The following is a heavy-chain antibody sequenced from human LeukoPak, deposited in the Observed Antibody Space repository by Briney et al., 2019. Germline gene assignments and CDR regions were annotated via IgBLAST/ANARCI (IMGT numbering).Heavy chain of an antibody. CDR2: IIPIFGTA. CDR3: ARSPRIRLWLPQGYYYYYMDV. J-gene: IGHJ6*03. V-gene: IGHV1-69*13. Sequence: SVKVSCKASGGTFSSYAISWVRQAPGQGLEWMGGIIPIFGTANYAQKFQGRVTITADESTSTAYMELSSLRSEDTAVYYCARSPRIRLWLPQGYYYYYMDVWGKGTTVTVSS. CDR1: GGTFSSYA. D-gene: IGHD5-18*01.